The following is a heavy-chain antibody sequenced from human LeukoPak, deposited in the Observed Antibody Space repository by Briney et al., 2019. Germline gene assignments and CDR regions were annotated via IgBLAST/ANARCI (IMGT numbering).Heavy chain of an antibody. Sequence: ASVKVSCKASGYTFTGYYMHWVRQAPGQGLEWMGWINPNSGGTNYARKFQGRVTMTRDTSISTAYMELSRLRSDDTAVYYCARLVGGYSYGYFDYWGQGTLVTVSS. CDR1: GYTFTGYY. CDR3: ARLVGGYSYGYFDY. CDR2: INPNSGGT. V-gene: IGHV1-2*02. J-gene: IGHJ4*02. D-gene: IGHD5-18*01.